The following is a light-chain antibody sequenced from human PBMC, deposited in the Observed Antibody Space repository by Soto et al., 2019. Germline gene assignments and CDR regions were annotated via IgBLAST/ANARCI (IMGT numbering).Light chain of an antibody. V-gene: IGLV3-21*02. CDR2: DDS. CDR1: NIGSKN. J-gene: IGLJ1*01. CDR3: QVWDDSRDHYV. Sequence: SYDLTQPPSVSLAPGQTARIAGVGNNIGSKNVHWYQQKPGQAPVLVVYDDSDRPSGIPERFSGSNSENTATLTISRVEAGDEADYYCQVWDDSRDHYVFGTGTKVTVL.